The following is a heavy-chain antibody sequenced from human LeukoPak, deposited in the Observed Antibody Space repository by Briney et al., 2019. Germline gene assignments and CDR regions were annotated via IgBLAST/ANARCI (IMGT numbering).Heavy chain of an antibody. J-gene: IGHJ4*02. CDR3: ARDTGTVVDY. CDR2: IYYSGST. V-gene: IGHV4-59*01. Sequence: SETLSLTCTVSGGSFSSYYWNWIRQPPGKGLELIGYIYYSGSTNYNPSLKSRVTTSVDTSKNQFSLKLSSVTAADTAVYYCARDTGTVVDYWGQGTLVTVSS. CDR1: GGSFSSYY. D-gene: IGHD4-23*01.